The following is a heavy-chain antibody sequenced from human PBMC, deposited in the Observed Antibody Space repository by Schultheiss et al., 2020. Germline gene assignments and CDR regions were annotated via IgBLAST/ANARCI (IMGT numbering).Heavy chain of an antibody. CDR3: ARGVQPSYYDFWSGYYPLYYFDY. J-gene: IGHJ4*02. D-gene: IGHD3-3*01. Sequence: SETLSLTCAVYGGSFSGYYWSWIRQPPGKGLEWIGEINHSGSTNYNPSLKSRVTISVDTSKNQFSLKLSSVTAADTAVYYCARGVQPSYYDFWSGYYPLYYFDYWGQGTLVTVSS. CDR2: INHSGST. CDR1: GGSFSGYY. V-gene: IGHV4-34*01.